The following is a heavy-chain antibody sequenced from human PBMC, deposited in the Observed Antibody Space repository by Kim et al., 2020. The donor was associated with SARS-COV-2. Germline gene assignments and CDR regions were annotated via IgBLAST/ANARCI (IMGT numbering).Heavy chain of an antibody. D-gene: IGHD3-9*01. Sequence: SQTLSLTCAISGDSVSSNSAAWNWIRQSPSRGLEWLGRTYYRSKWYNDYAVSVKSRITINPDTSKNQFSLQLNSVTPEDTAVYYCARQPYYYDILTGYTSYYAMDVWGQGTTVTVSS. V-gene: IGHV6-1*01. CDR1: GDSVSSNSAA. J-gene: IGHJ6*02. CDR3: ARQPYYYDILTGYTSYYAMDV. CDR2: TYYRSKWYN.